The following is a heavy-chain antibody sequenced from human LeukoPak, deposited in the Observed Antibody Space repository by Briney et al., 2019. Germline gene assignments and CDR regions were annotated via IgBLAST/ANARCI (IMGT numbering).Heavy chain of an antibody. Sequence: PSETLSLTCTVSGGSISSSSYYWGWIRQPPGKGLEWIGSIYYSGSTYYNPSLKSRVTISVDTSKNQFSLKLSSVTAADTAVYYCARGYPWSWSAPIKLVPYFDYWGQGTLVTVSS. CDR1: GGSISSSSYY. V-gene: IGHV4-39*07. CDR3: ARGYPWSWSAPIKLVPYFDY. D-gene: IGHD3-3*01. CDR2: IYYSGST. J-gene: IGHJ4*02.